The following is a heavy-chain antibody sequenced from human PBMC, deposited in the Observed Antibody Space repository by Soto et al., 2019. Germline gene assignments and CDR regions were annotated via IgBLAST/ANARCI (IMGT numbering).Heavy chain of an antibody. Sequence: EVQLVESGGGLVQPGGSLTLTCAASGFTFNNYGMNWVRQAPGKGLEWSSVLSSSSITIFYADSVKGRFTISIDHHKNALYLQMSNLKDDDTAIYYCARVSFDSVGHYRKPPAFDVWGQGTMVTVSS. V-gene: IGHV3-48*02. CDR3: ARVSFDSVGHYRKPPAFDV. CDR2: LSSSSITI. J-gene: IGHJ3*01. CDR1: GFTFNNYG. D-gene: IGHD3-22*01.